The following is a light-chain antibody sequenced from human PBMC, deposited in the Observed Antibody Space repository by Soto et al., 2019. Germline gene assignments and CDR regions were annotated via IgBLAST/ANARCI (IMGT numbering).Light chain of an antibody. Sequence: DIQLTQSPSFLSVSVGDRVTITCRASQGISTFLAWYQQKPGKAPKLLIYAASILQSGVPSRFRGSGSGTDFTLTISRLQPEDFATYFCQQLNSYPLTFGGGTKVDIK. CDR2: AAS. J-gene: IGKJ4*01. CDR1: QGISTF. CDR3: QQLNSYPLT. V-gene: IGKV1-9*01.